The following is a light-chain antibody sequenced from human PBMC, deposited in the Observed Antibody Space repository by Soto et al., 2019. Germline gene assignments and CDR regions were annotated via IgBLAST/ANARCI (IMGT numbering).Light chain of an antibody. CDR2: DAS. CDR1: QRINSW. CDR3: QQYNYYPYT. Sequence: DIQMTQSPSTLSASVGDRVTITCRASQRINSWLAWYQQKPGEAPKLLIYDASSLESGVPSRFSGSGSATEFTLSISSLQPGDFATYYCQQYNYYPYTFGQGTKLEIK. J-gene: IGKJ2*01. V-gene: IGKV1-5*01.